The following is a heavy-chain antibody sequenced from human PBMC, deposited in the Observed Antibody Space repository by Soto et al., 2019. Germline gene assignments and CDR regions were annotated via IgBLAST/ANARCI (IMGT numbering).Heavy chain of an antibody. V-gene: IGHV4-59*01. CDR3: ARSYDYIWGNGRYAFDI. CDR1: GGSISSYY. Sequence: SETLSLTCTVSGGSISSYYWSWIRQPPGKGLEWIGYIYYSGSTNYNPSLKSRVTISVDTSKNQFSLKLGSVTAADTAVYYCARSYDYIWGNGRYAFDIWGQGTMVTVSS. CDR2: IYYSGST. D-gene: IGHD3-16*01. J-gene: IGHJ3*02.